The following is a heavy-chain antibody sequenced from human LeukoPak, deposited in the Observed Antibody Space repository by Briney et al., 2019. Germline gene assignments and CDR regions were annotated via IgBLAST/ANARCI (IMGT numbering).Heavy chain of an antibody. CDR2: ISHDGSKK. CDR1: GFTFSRYA. V-gene: IGHV3-30*01. CDR3: ARAYYYDSSGYHELGY. D-gene: IGHD3-22*01. Sequence: PGGSLRLSCAASGFTFSRYAMHWVRQAPGKGLEWVAVISHDGSKKYCADSVKGRFTISRDNSKNTLYLQMNSLRAGGTAVYYCARAYYYDSSGYHELGYWGQGTLVTVSS. J-gene: IGHJ4*02.